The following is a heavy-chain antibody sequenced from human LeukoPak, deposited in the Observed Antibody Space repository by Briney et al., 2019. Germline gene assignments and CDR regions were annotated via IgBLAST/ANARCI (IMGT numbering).Heavy chain of an antibody. CDR1: GFTFSSYW. V-gene: IGHV3-74*01. J-gene: IGHJ5*02. Sequence: GGSLRLSCAASGFTFSSYWMHWVRQAPGKGLVWVSRINSDGSSTSYADSVKGRFTISRDNAKNTLYLKMNSLRAVDTAVYYCARDYDYVWGSHSYNWFDPWGQGTLVTVSS. CDR3: ARDYDYVWGSHSYNWFDP. CDR2: INSDGSST. D-gene: IGHD3-16*01.